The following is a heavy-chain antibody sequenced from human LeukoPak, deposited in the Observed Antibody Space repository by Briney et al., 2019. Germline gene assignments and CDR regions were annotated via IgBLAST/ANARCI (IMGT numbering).Heavy chain of an antibody. CDR1: GFTFSSYA. CDR2: ISYDGSNK. V-gene: IGHV3-30-3*01. J-gene: IGHJ4*02. D-gene: IGHD3-22*01. Sequence: GRSLRLSCAASGFTFSSYAMHWVRQAPGKGLEWVAVISYDGSNKYYVDSVKGRFTISRDNAKNSLNLQMNSLRAEDTAVYYCARHPNYYDSSGYYKGFDCWGQGTLVTVSS. CDR3: ARHPNYYDSSGYYKGFDC.